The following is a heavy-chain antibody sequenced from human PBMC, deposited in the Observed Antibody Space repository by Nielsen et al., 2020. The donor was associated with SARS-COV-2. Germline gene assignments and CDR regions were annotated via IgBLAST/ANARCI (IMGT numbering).Heavy chain of an antibody. V-gene: IGHV1-3*01. CDR1: TFIYYV. J-gene: IGHJ6*02. CDR2: INDGDGNT. CDR3: ARDRYDFWSGYHYYYYGMDV. Sequence: ASVKVSCKAYTFIYYVLHCVRQAPGQRLEWMGWINDGDGNTKYSQKFQGRVAITRDTPASIAYMELSSLRSEDTAVYYCARDRYDFWSGYHYYYYGMDVWGQGTTVTVSS. D-gene: IGHD3-3*01.